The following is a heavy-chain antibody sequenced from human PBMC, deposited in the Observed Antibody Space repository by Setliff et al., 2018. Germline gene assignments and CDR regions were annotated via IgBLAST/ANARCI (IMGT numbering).Heavy chain of an antibody. CDR1: GYTFTGHH. CDR3: ARDLIAVAATTAFDI. CDR2: INPNSGGT. J-gene: IGHJ3*02. D-gene: IGHD6-19*01. V-gene: IGHV1-2*02. Sequence: ASVKVSCKASGYTFTGHHLHWVRQAPGQGLEWMGWINPNSGGTNYAQKFQGRVAMTRDTSISTAYMELSRLRSDDTAMYYCARDLIAVAATTAFDIWGQGTMVTVSS.